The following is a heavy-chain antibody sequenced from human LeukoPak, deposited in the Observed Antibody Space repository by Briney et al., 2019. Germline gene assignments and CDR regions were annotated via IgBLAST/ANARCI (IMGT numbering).Heavy chain of an antibody. CDR2: ISSSSSTI. J-gene: IGHJ6*02. V-gene: IGHV3-48*01. CDR1: GFTFSTYS. Sequence: GGSLRLSCAASGFTFSTYSMNWVRQAPGKGLEWVSYISSSSSTIYYADSLKGRFTISRDNAKNSLYLQMNSLRAEDTAVYYCVRDAGVMVIGYYYYGMDVWGQGTTVTVSS. CDR3: VRDAGVMVIGYYYYGMDV. D-gene: IGHD2-15*01.